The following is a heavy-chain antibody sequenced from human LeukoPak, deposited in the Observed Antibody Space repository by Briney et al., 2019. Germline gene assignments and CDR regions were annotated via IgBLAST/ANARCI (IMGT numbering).Heavy chain of an antibody. J-gene: IGHJ4*02. V-gene: IGHV3-21*01. CDR1: GFTFSSYS. CDR3: ASSVVYANGY. Sequence: GGSLRLSCAASGFTFSSYSMNWVCQAPGKGLEWVSSISSSSSYIYYADSVKGRFTISRDNAKNSLYLQMNSLRAEDTAVYYCASSVVYANGYWGQGTLVTVSS. CDR2: ISSSSSYI. D-gene: IGHD2-8*02.